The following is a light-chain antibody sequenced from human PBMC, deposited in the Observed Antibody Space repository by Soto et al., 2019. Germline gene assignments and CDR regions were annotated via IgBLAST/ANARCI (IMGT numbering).Light chain of an antibody. Sequence: EIVLTQSPDTLSLSPGERATLSCRASQSITSGQLAWYQQKPGQAPSLLIYGASSRATGIPDRFSGSGSGTDFTLTINRLEPEDVAVYYCQQYGSSPILAFGGGTKVEI. CDR3: QQYGSSPILA. V-gene: IGKV3-20*01. CDR1: QSITSGQ. CDR2: GAS. J-gene: IGKJ4*01.